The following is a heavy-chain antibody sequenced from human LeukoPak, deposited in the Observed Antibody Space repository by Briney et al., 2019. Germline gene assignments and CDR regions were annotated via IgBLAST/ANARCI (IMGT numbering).Heavy chain of an antibody. CDR3: AKDLFLFFGDT. D-gene: IGHD3-10*01. V-gene: IGHV3-23*01. J-gene: IGHJ5*02. CDR1: GFTFTSYP. Sequence: AGGSLRLSCAASGFTFTSYPMNWVPQAPGKGLEWVATIVSDGFKSYYADSVKGRFAISRDNSQQTIYLQMNSLRAEDTAVYYCAKDLFLFFGDTRGQGTLVTVSS. CDR2: IVSDGFKS.